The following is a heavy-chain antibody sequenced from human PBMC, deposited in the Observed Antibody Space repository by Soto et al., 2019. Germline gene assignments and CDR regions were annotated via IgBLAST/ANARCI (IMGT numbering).Heavy chain of an antibody. CDR3: ARAGANSDILTGYYYYYYYGMDV. J-gene: IGHJ6*02. V-gene: IGHV1-69*01. Sequence: QVQLVQSGAEVKKPGSSVKVSCKASGGTFSSYAISWVRQAPGQGLEWMGGIIPIFGTANYAQKFQGRVTITADESTSTAYMELSSLRTEDTAVYYCARAGANSDILTGYYYYYYYGMDVWGQGTTVTVSS. CDR1: GGTFSSYA. D-gene: IGHD3-9*01. CDR2: IIPIFGTA.